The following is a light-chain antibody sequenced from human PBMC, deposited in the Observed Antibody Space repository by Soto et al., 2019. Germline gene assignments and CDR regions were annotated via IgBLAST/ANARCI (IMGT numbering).Light chain of an antibody. Sequence: EIVLTQSPGTLSLSPGERATLSCRASQSVTSGHLAWYQQKPGQAPRLLIYGISSRATGIPDRFSGSGSGTDFTLTISRLEPEDFAVYSCQHYDSPPTFGQGTRLEIK. CDR1: QSVTSGH. CDR3: QHYDSPPT. J-gene: IGKJ5*01. V-gene: IGKV3-20*01. CDR2: GIS.